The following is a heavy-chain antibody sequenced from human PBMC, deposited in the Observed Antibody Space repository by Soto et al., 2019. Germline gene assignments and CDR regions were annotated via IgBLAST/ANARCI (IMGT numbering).Heavy chain of an antibody. J-gene: IGHJ6*02. CDR2: IKKDGSEK. CDR1: GFNFSNYW. D-gene: IGHD3-3*01. Sequence: QPGGSLRLSCVVSGFNFSNYWMTWVRQAPGKGLEWVANIKKDGSEKYYVDSVKGRFTISRDNAKNSLSLQMDSLRAEDTAVYYCARDICEPFTALFGGRIRTDFYYCGMDVWGQGITVTV. V-gene: IGHV3-7*03. CDR3: ARDICEPFTALFGGRIRTDFYYCGMDV.